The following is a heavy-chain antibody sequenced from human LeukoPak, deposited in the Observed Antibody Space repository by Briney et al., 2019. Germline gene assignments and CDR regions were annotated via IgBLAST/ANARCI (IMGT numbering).Heavy chain of an antibody. CDR1: GGSNSSRNYF. Sequence: SETLSLTCGVSGGSNSSRNYFWGWIRQPPGKGLEWIANMYYSGNTYYNLSLKSRVTISVDTSKNQFSLKLSSVSAADTAVYYCARATRQPIFGVLHVDYWGQGTLVTVSS. CDR2: MYYSGNT. J-gene: IGHJ4*02. D-gene: IGHD3-3*01. V-gene: IGHV4-39*02. CDR3: ARATRQPIFGVLHVDY.